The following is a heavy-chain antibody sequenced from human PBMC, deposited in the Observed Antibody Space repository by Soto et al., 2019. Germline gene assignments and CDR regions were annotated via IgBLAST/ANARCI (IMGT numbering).Heavy chain of an antibody. Sequence: VHLVESGGGVVQPGRSLRLSCTASAFSFSSYGMHWVRQAPGKGLEWVALISFDGNNQYYSDSVKGRFTISRNNSNNTLSLQMHSLRAEDSAVYYCAKDLPFRATAQSYVYFYGMDVWGQGTTVTVSS. D-gene: IGHD3-9*01. CDR1: AFSFSSYG. J-gene: IGHJ6*02. CDR2: ISFDGNNQ. CDR3: AKDLPFRATAQSYVYFYGMDV. V-gene: IGHV3-30*18.